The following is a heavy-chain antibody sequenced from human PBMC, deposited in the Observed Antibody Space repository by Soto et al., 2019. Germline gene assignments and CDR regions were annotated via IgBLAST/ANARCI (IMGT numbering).Heavy chain of an antibody. CDR2: ITYSGDTT. CDR3: AKDWPGTSSVTSDY. Sequence: EVHLLESGGTLIQPGGSLRLSCAASGFDFSTYAMTCVRQAPGKGLEWVSGITYSGDTTYYADSVKGRFTISRDNFKNTVYLQLNSLRPDDTAMYYCAKDWPGTSSVTSDYWGQGTLVTVSS. V-gene: IGHV3-23*01. CDR1: GFDFSTYA. D-gene: IGHD4-17*01. J-gene: IGHJ4*02.